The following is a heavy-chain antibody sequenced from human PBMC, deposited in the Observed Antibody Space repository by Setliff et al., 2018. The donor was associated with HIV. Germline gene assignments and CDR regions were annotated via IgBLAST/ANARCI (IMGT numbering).Heavy chain of an antibody. CDR3: ASRSSSGSYYYYMDV. Sequence: ASVKVSCKASGYTFTSYGISWVRQAPGQGLEWMGWISAYNGNTNYAQKLQGRVTMTTDTSTSTAYMELRSLRSDDTAVYYCASRSSSGSYYYYMDVWGKGTTVTSP. CDR2: ISAYNGNT. J-gene: IGHJ6*03. D-gene: IGHD6-13*01. CDR1: GYTFTSYG. V-gene: IGHV1-18*01.